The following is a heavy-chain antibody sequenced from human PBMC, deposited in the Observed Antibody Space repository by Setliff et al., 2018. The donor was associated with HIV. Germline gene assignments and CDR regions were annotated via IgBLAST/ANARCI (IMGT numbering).Heavy chain of an antibody. J-gene: IGHJ4*02. CDR1: GLTFSNYA. D-gene: IGHD2-15*01. CDR2: ITGRGGTT. Sequence: GGSLRLSCAASGLTFSNYATTWVRQAPGKGLEWVSDITGRGGTTFYADSVKSRFTTSRDTYTLYLQMNSLRAEDAAMYYCTTRNSGYFDYWGQGTLVTVSS. V-gene: IGHV3-23*01. CDR3: TTRNSGYFDY.